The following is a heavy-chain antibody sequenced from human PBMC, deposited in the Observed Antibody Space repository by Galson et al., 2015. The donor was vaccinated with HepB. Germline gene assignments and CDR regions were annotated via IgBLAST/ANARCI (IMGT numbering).Heavy chain of an antibody. Sequence: SLRLSCAASGFTFALFSMHWVRQSPGKGLEWVSHISTTGSNIYYEDSLKGRFTISRDNAKNSLYLQMNSLRDEDTAVYYCARGEAAWFGAKDVFDVWGQGTMVTVSS. CDR1: GFTFALFS. J-gene: IGHJ3*01. CDR3: ARGEAAWFGAKDVFDV. V-gene: IGHV3-48*02. CDR2: ISTTGSNI. D-gene: IGHD3-10*01.